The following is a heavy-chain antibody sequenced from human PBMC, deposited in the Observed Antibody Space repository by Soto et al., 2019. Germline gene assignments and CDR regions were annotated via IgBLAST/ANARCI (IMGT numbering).Heavy chain of an antibody. Sequence: GGSLRLSCAASGFTFSSYSMNWVRQAPGEGLEWVSSISSSSSYIYYADSVKGRFTISRDNAKNSLYLQMNSLRAEDTAVYYCVRDFGWYFRSGYMDVWGDGATVTVSS. V-gene: IGHV3-21*01. CDR2: ISSSSSYI. D-gene: IGHD3-3*01. CDR3: VRDFGWYFRSGYMDV. J-gene: IGHJ6*03. CDR1: GFTFSSYS.